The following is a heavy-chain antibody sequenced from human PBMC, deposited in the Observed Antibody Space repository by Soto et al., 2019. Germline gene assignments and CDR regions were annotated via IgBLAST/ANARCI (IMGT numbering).Heavy chain of an antibody. V-gene: IGHV1-18*01. D-gene: IGHD3-22*01. CDR3: ARDRRLNWFEP. CDR2: ISAYNGNT. Sequence: ASLKVYCKSSGCTFTSYGISCVRQSPGQGLELMGWISAYNGNTNYAQKLQGRVTMTTDTSTSTAYMELRSLRSDDTAVYYCARDRRLNWFEPWGQGTLVTVSS. CDR1: GCTFTSYG. J-gene: IGHJ5*02.